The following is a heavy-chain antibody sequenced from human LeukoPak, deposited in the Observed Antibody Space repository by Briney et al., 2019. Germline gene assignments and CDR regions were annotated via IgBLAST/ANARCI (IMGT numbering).Heavy chain of an antibody. Sequence: ASVKVSCKASGYTFTGYYMHWVRQAPGQGLEWMGWINPNSGGTNYAQKFQGRVTMTRDTSISTAYMEPNRLRSDDTAVYYCARDNDSSGYYYGYWGQGTLVTVSS. CDR1: GYTFTGYY. D-gene: IGHD3-22*01. CDR2: INPNSGGT. J-gene: IGHJ4*02. CDR3: ARDNDSSGYYYGY. V-gene: IGHV1-2*02.